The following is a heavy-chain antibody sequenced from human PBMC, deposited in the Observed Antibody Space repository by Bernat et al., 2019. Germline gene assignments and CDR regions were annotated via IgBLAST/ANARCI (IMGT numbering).Heavy chain of an antibody. J-gene: IGHJ4*02. D-gene: IGHD3-3*01. CDR1: GYTFTSYD. Sequence: LVQSGAEVKKPGASVKVSCKASGYTFTSYDINWVRQATGQGLEWMGWMNPNSGNTGYAQKFQGRVTMTRNTSISTAYMELSSLRSEDTAVYYCARGREYCDFWSGVNDYWGQGTLVTVSS. V-gene: IGHV1-8*01. CDR2: MNPNSGNT. CDR3: ARGREYCDFWSGVNDY.